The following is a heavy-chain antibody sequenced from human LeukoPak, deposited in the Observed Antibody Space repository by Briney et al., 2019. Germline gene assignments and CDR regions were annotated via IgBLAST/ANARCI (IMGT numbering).Heavy chain of an antibody. CDR2: ISSSSSYI. D-gene: IGHD4-17*01. CDR1: GFTVSSYS. Sequence: GGSLRLSCAASGFTVSSYSIDWVRQARGKGLEWVSSISSSSSYIYYADSVKGRFTISRDNAENSLYLQMNSLRAEDTAVYYCARDLGDGSYWGQGTLVTVSS. CDR3: ARDLGDGSY. J-gene: IGHJ4*02. V-gene: IGHV3-21*01.